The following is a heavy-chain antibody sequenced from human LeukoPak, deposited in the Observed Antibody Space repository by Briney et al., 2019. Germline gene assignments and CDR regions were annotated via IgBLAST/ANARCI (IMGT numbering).Heavy chain of an antibody. CDR1: GYTFTSYG. D-gene: IGHD2-8*01. CDR2: INPNSGGT. CDR3: ARDYCTNGVCYDIFDY. J-gene: IGHJ4*02. V-gene: IGHV1-2*02. Sequence: ASVKVSCKASGYTFTSYGISWVRQAPGQGLEWMGWINPNSGGTNYAQKFQGRVTMTRDTSISTAYMELSRLRSDDTAVYYCARDYCTNGVCYDIFDYWGQGTLVTVSS.